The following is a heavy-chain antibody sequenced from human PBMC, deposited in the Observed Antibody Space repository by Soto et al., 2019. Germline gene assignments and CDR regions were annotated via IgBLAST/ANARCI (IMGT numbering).Heavy chain of an antibody. J-gene: IGHJ6*02. Sequence: QVQLVESGGGVVQPGRSLRLSCAASGFTFSSYGMHWVRQAPGKGLEWVAVISYDGSNKYYADSVKGRITISRDNSKSTVNLKMNSLRGEDTVVYYCAKDWDIVVVSAIRYGMDVWGQGTTVTVAS. CDR1: GFTFSSYG. CDR2: ISYDGSNK. CDR3: AKDWDIVVVSAIRYGMDV. D-gene: IGHD2-21*02. V-gene: IGHV3-30*18.